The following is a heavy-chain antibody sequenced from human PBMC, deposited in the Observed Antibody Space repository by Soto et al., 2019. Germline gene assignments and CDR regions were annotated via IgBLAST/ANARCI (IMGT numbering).Heavy chain of an antibody. V-gene: IGHV1-18*01. CDR2: ISAYNGNT. CDR3: ARDSRSDAFDI. J-gene: IGHJ3*02. Sequence: GASVKVSCKASGGTFSSYAISWVRQAPGQGLEWMGWISAYNGNTNYAQKLQGRVTMTTDTSTSTAYMELRSLRSDDTAVYYCARDSRSDAFDIWGQGTMVTVSS. CDR1: GGTFSSYA.